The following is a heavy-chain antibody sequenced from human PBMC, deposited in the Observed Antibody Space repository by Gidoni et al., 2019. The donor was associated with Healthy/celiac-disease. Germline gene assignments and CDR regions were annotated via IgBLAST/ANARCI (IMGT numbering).Heavy chain of an antibody. CDR1: GFPFSNAW. Sequence: EVQLVESGGGLVKPGGSLRLSCAASGFPFSNAWLIWVRQAPGKGLEWVGRIKSKTDGGTTDFAAPVKGRFTISRDDSKNTLYLQMNSLKTEDTAVYYCATNYTYYDFWSGPEYFQHWGQGTLVTVSS. CDR3: ATNYTYYDFWSGPEYFQH. CDR2: IKSKTDGGTT. D-gene: IGHD3-3*01. J-gene: IGHJ1*01. V-gene: IGHV3-15*01.